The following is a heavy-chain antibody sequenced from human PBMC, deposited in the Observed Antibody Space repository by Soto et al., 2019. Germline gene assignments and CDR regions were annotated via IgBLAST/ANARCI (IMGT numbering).Heavy chain of an antibody. CDR3: AKEGIGDDNYYYYGMDV. V-gene: IGHV3-30*18. D-gene: IGHD3-10*01. J-gene: IGHJ6*02. Sequence: PGGSLRLSCAASGFTFSSYGMHWVRQAPGKGLEWVAVISYDGSNKYYADSVKGRFTISRDNSKNTLYLQMNSLRAEDTAVYYCAKEGIGDDNYYYYGMDVWGQGPTVTVSS. CDR2: ISYDGSNK. CDR1: GFTFSSYG.